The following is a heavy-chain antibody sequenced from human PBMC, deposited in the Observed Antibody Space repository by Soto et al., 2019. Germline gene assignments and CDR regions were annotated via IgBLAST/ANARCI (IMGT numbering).Heavy chain of an antibody. Sequence: QVQLVQSGAEVKKPGSSVKVSCKASGGTFSSYTISWLRQAPGQGLEWMGRIIPILGIANYAQKFQGRVTITADKSTSTAYMELSSLRSEDTAVYYCARQVPAYGSGHGDPWGQGTLVTVSS. D-gene: IGHD3-10*01. CDR1: GGTFSSYT. CDR3: ARQVPAYGSGHGDP. V-gene: IGHV1-69*02. J-gene: IGHJ5*02. CDR2: IIPILGIA.